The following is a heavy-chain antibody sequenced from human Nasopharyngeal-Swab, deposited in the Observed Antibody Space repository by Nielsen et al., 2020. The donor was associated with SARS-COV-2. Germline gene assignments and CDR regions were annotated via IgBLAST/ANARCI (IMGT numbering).Heavy chain of an antibody. J-gene: IGHJ6*02. Sequence: KVSCKASGFSITYRFLHWMRQAPGQALEWMGWITPFNGNAKYAQKFQGRVSITRDGSRTTASLGLSSLRPDDTAMYFCASGQCINGVCNPTDGLDVWGQGTSVTVS. V-gene: IGHV1-45*02. CDR1: GFSITYRF. D-gene: IGHD2-8*01. CDR3: ASGQCINGVCNPTDGLDV. CDR2: ITPFNGNA.